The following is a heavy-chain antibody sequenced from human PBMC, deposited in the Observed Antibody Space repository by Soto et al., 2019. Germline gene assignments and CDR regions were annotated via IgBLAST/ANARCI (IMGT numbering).Heavy chain of an antibody. V-gene: IGHV3-66*01. CDR1: GFTVSSNY. CDR3: ARNREYDILTGYPYYYYMDV. Sequence: GGSMRLSCAASGFTVSSNYMSWVRQAPGKGLEWVSVIYSGGSTYYADSVKGRFTISRDNSKNTLYLQMNSLRAEDTAVYYCARNREYDILTGYPYYYYMDVWGKGTTVTVSS. J-gene: IGHJ6*03. CDR2: IYSGGST. D-gene: IGHD3-9*01.